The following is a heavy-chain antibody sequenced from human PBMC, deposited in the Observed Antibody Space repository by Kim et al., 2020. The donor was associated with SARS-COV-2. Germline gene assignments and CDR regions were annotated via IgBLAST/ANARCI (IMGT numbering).Heavy chain of an antibody. Sequence: GGSLRLSCTASGFTFGDYAMSWFRQAPGKGLEWVGFIRSKAYGGTTEYAASVKGRFTISRDDSKSIAYLQMNSLKTEDTAVYYCTSRKPYSSYDYWGQGTLVTVSS. CDR2: IRSKAYGGTT. V-gene: IGHV3-49*03. D-gene: IGHD6-6*01. J-gene: IGHJ4*02. CDR1: GFTFGDYA. CDR3: TSRKPYSSYDY.